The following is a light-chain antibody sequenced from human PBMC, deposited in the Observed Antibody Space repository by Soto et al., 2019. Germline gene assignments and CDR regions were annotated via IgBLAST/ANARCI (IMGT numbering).Light chain of an antibody. V-gene: IGLV2-14*03. Sequence: QSALTQPASVSGSPGQSITMSCTGTSSDVGGHNYVSWYQQHPGKAPKLMIYDVSNRPSGVSNRFSGSKSGNTASLTISGLQAEDEVDYYCSSYTSSSTDVFGTGTKLTVL. J-gene: IGLJ1*01. CDR1: SSDVGGHNY. CDR2: DVS. CDR3: SSYTSSSTDV.